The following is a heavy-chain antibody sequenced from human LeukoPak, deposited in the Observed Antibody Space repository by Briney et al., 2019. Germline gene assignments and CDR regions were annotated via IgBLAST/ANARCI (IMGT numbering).Heavy chain of an antibody. Sequence: GESLKISCKGSGYSFTSYWIGWVRQMPGKGLEWMGIIYPGDSDTRYSPSFQGQVTISADKSISTAYLQWSSLKASGTAMYYCARHGPRYYYGSGSSPNNWFDPWGQGTLVTVSS. J-gene: IGHJ5*02. CDR1: GYSFTSYW. CDR2: IYPGDSDT. D-gene: IGHD3-10*01. CDR3: ARHGPRYYYGSGSSPNNWFDP. V-gene: IGHV5-51*01.